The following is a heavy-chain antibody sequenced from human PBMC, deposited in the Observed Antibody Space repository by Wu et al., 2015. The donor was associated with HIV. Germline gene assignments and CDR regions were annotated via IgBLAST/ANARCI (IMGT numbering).Heavy chain of an antibody. V-gene: IGHV1-8*01. CDR3: ARGFTMIDYYYYYGMDV. CDR2: MNPNSGNT. D-gene: IGHD3-22*01. J-gene: IGHJ6*02. CDR1: GYTFTSYD. Sequence: QVQLVQSGAEVKKPGASVKVSCKASGYTFTSYDINWVRQATGQGLEWMGWMNPNSGNTGYAQKFQGRVTMTRNTSISTAYMELSSLRSEDTAVYYCARGFTMIDYYYYYGMDVWGQGTTVTVSS.